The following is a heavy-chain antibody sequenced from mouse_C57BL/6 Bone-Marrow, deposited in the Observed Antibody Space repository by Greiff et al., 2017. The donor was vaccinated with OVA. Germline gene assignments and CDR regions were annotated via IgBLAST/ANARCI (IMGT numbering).Heavy chain of an antibody. J-gene: IGHJ1*03. CDR1: GYTFTSYW. D-gene: IGHD1-1*01. Sequence: QVQLQQPGAELVMPGASVKLSCKASGYTFTSYWMHWVKQRPGQGLEWIGEIDPSDSYTNYNQKCKGKSTLTVDKSSSTAYMQLSSRTSEDSAVYYCARGYYGSLYWYFDVWGTGTTVTVSS. CDR3: ARGYYGSLYWYFDV. CDR2: IDPSDSYT. V-gene: IGHV1-69*01.